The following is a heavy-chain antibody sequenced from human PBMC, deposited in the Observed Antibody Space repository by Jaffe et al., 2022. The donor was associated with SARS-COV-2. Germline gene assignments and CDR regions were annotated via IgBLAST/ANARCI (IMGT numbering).Heavy chain of an antibody. Sequence: QVQLQESGPGLVKPSETLSLTCTVSGDSISSYYWSWIRQPPGKRLEWIGYIYYNGNTHYNPSLESRVTISIDTSKNQFSLKLNSVTAADTAVYYCARGRRSHASLDWFDPWGQGTLVTVSS. CDR1: GDSISSYY. CDR3: ARGRRSHASLDWFDP. CDR2: IYYNGNT. J-gene: IGHJ5*02. D-gene: IGHD6-13*01. V-gene: IGHV4-59*01.